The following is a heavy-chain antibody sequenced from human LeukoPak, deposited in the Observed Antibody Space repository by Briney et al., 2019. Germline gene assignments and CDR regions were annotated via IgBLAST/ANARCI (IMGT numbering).Heavy chain of an antibody. V-gene: IGHV3-30*04. J-gene: IGHJ4*02. D-gene: IGHD3-22*01. CDR1: GFTFSSYA. CDR2: ISYDGSNK. CDR3: ARGRDYYDSSGYYPTCAFDY. Sequence: GGSLRLSCAASGFTFSSYAMHWVRQAPGKGLEWVALISYDGSNKNYADSVKGRLTISRDISKNTLYLQMNSLRAEDTAVYYCARGRDYYDSSGYYPTCAFDYWGQGTLVTVSS.